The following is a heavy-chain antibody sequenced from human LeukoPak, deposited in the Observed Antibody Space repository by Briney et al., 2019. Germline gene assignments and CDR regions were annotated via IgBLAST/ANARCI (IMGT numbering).Heavy chain of an antibody. CDR2: ISGSGGST. D-gene: IGHD1-7*01. CDR3: ARAWVGYVGTTNFFDY. Sequence: GGSLRLSCAASGFTFSSYAMSWVRQAPGKGLEWVSAISGSGGSTYYADSVKGRFTISRDNAENTLYLQMNSLRAEDTAVYYCARAWVGYVGTTNFFDYWGQGTLVTVSS. CDR1: GFTFSSYA. J-gene: IGHJ4*02. V-gene: IGHV3-23*01.